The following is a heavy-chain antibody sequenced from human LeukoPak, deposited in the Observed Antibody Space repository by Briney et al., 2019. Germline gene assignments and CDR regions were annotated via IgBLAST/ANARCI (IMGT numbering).Heavy chain of an antibody. CDR1: GFIFSSYS. Sequence: PGGSLRLSCAASGFIFSSYSMNWVRQAPGKGLEWVSSISSSSSYIYYADSVKGRFTISRDNAKNSLYLQMNSLRAEDTAVYYCARGIVVVTNVAFDIWGQGTMVTVSS. D-gene: IGHD3-22*01. CDR2: ISSSSSYI. J-gene: IGHJ3*02. CDR3: ARGIVVVTNVAFDI. V-gene: IGHV3-21*01.